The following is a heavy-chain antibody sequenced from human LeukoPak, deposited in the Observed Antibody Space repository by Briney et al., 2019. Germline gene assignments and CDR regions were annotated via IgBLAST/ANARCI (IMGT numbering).Heavy chain of an antibody. D-gene: IGHD3-16*02. Sequence: GGSPRLSCAASGFTFSSYWMRWVRQAPGKGLEWVANIKQDGSEKYYVDSVKGRFTISRDNAKNSLYLQMNSLRAEDTAVYYCARSYYDYVWGSYREFDYWGQGTLVTVSS. J-gene: IGHJ4*02. CDR1: GFTFSSYW. CDR3: ARSYYDYVWGSYREFDY. V-gene: IGHV3-7*01. CDR2: IKQDGSEK.